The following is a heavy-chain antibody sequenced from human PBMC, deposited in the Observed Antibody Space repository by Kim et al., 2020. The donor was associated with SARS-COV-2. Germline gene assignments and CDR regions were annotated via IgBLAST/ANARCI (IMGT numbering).Heavy chain of an antibody. Sequence: ASVKVSCKASGYTFTSYYVHWVRQAPGQGLEWMGIINPSGGSTNYTQKFQDRVTMTRDTSTSTVYMELSSLRSEDAAVYYCARGTPRIAAAGSVIWLDPWGQGTLVTVSS. CDR2: INPSGGST. J-gene: IGHJ5*02. V-gene: IGHV1-46*01. CDR3: ARGTPRIAAAGSVIWLDP. CDR1: GYTFTSYY. D-gene: IGHD6-13*01.